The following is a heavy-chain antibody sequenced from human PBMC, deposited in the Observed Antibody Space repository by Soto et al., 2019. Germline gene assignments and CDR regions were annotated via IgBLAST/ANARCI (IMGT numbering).Heavy chain of an antibody. CDR2: MNPRSGNT. CDR1: GYTFSCHD. Sequence: QVQLVQSGAEVKKPGASVKVSCKASGYTFSCHDINWVRQAPGQGLEWMGWMNPRSGNTGYAQRFQGRLTMTRNTSMSPAYMELRSLRSDDTALYYCTRAAGVTHYWLDPWGQGTLVTGSS. CDR3: TRAAGVTHYWLDP. J-gene: IGHJ5*02. V-gene: IGHV1-8*01. D-gene: IGHD2-21*02.